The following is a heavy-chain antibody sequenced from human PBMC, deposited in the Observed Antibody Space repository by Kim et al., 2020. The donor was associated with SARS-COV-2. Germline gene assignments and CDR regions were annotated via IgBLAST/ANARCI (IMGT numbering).Heavy chain of an antibody. Sequence: YNPSLKSRVTISVDTSKNQFSLKLSSVTAADTAVYYCARGGGVAVADDYWGQGTLVTVSS. J-gene: IGHJ4*02. CDR3: ARGGGVAVADDY. V-gene: IGHV4-34*01. D-gene: IGHD6-19*01.